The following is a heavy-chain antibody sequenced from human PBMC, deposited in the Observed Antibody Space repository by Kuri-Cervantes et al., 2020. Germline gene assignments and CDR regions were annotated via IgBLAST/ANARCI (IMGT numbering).Heavy chain of an antibody. D-gene: IGHD6-19*01. V-gene: IGHV3-30*18. CDR2: ISYDGSNK. CDR3: AKEGSWSGWPMEYFQH. CDR1: GFTFSSYW. J-gene: IGHJ1*01. Sequence: GESLKISCAASGFTFSSYWMSWVRQAPGKGLEWVAVISYDGSNKYYADSVKGRFTISRDNSKNTLYLQMNSLRAEDTAVYYCAKEGSWSGWPMEYFQHWGQGTLVTVSS.